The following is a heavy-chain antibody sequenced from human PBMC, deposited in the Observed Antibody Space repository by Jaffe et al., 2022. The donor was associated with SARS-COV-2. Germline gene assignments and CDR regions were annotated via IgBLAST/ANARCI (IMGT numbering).Heavy chain of an antibody. J-gene: IGHJ6*02. Sequence: QVQLVESGGGVVQPGRSLRLSCAASGFTFSSYGMHWVRQAPGKGLEWVAVIWYDGSNKYYADSVKGRFTISRDNSKNTLYLQMNSLRAEDTAVYYCARGDYYDSRSYYYGMDVWGQGTTVTVSS. CDR1: GFTFSSYG. CDR3: ARGDYYDSRSYYYGMDV. CDR2: IWYDGSNK. V-gene: IGHV3-33*01. D-gene: IGHD3-22*01.